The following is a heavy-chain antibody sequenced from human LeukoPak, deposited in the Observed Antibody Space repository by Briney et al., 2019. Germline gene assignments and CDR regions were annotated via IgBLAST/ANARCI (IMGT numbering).Heavy chain of an antibody. CDR1: GFTFDDYA. CDR2: ISWNSGSI. Sequence: GGSLRLSCAASGFTFDDYAMHWVRQAPGKGLEWVSGISWNSGSIGYADSVKGRFTISRDNAKNTLYLQMNSLRAEDTAVYYCARGVALGYAFDIWGQGTMVTVSS. V-gene: IGHV3-9*01. CDR3: ARGVALGYAFDI. J-gene: IGHJ3*02. D-gene: IGHD3-3*01.